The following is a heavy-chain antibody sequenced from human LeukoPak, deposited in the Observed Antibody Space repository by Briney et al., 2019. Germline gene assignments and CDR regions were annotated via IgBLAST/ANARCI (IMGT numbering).Heavy chain of an antibody. D-gene: IGHD5-12*01. Sequence: GGSLRLSCAASGFTFSSYWMYWVRQAPGKGLVWVSRINSDGSSTSYADSVKGRFTISRDNAKNTLYLQMNSLRAEDTAVYYCARDGHSGKVFDYWGQGTLVTVSS. J-gene: IGHJ4*02. CDR3: ARDGHSGKVFDY. CDR2: INSDGSST. V-gene: IGHV3-74*01. CDR1: GFTFSSYW.